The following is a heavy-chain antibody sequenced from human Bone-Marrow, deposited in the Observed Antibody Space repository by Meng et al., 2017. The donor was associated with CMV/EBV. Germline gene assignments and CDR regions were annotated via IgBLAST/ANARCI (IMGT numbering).Heavy chain of an antibody. CDR2: ISTTGDAM. V-gene: IGHV3-11*01. J-gene: IGHJ6*02. CDR3: ARDQEAGGRSYYYYFGMDV. Sequence: GGSLRLSCAASGFTFSDYFMNWIRQAPGKGLEWVSSISTTGDAMYYADSVKGRFTISRDNAKKSLYLQMNSLSAEDTALYYCARDQEAGGRSYYYYFGMDVWGQGTTVTVSS. D-gene: IGHD1-26*01. CDR1: GFTFSDYF.